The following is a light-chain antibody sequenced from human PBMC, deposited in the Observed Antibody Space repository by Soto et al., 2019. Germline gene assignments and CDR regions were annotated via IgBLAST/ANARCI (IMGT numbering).Light chain of an antibody. J-gene: IGLJ1*01. Sequence: QCALTQPASVSGSPGQSITISCTGTSSDVGGYKFVSWYQQHPGKVPKLLIYEVTNRPSGVSNRFSGSKSGNTASLTISGLQAEDEADYYCSSYAGSSPLYVFGTGTKVTVL. CDR2: EVT. V-gene: IGLV2-14*01. CDR3: SSYAGSSPLYV. CDR1: SSDVGGYKF.